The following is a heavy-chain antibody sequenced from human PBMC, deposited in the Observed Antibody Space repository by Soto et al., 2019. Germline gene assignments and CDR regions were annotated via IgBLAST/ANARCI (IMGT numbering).Heavy chain of an antibody. Sequence: LSLTCTVSCGSISSYYWSWIRQPPGKGLEWIGYIYYSGDTNYNPSLKSRVTISVDTSKNQFSLSLSSLTAADTAVYYCARDTRYGVLDYWGQGTLVTVSS. CDR1: CGSISSYY. D-gene: IGHD4-17*01. CDR3: ARDTRYGVLDY. V-gene: IGHV4-59*01. CDR2: IYYSGDT. J-gene: IGHJ4*02.